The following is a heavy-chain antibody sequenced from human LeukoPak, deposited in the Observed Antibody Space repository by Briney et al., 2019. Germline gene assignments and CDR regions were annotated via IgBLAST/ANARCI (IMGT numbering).Heavy chain of an antibody. CDR2: IRYDGSNK. D-gene: IGHD3-3*01. Sequence: GGSLRLSCAASGFTFSSYGMHWVRQAPGKGLEWVAFIRYDGSNKYYADSVKGRFTISRDNSKNTLYLQMNSLRAEDTAVYYCAKDLEGNVLRFLEWLSPTFDYWGQGTLVTVSS. CDR3: AKDLEGNVLRFLEWLSPTFDY. J-gene: IGHJ4*02. CDR1: GFTFSSYG. V-gene: IGHV3-30*02.